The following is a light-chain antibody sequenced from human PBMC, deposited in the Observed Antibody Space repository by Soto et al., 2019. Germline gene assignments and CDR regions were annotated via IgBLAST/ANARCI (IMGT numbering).Light chain of an antibody. J-gene: IGKJ1*01. CDR1: KGISHY. CDR2: AAS. CDR3: QKYNSAPRT. V-gene: IGKV1-27*01. Sequence: DIQMTQSPSSLSASVGARVTIICRASKGISHYLDWYQQKPGKVPKLLIYAASTLQSGVPSRFSGSGSGTDFTLTISSLQPEDVATYYCQKYNSAPRTFGQGTKVEIK.